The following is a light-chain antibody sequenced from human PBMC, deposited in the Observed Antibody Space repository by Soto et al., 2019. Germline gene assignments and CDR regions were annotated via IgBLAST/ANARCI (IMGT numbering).Light chain of an antibody. CDR1: SSDVGSYNL. J-gene: IGLJ3*02. Sequence: QSALTQPAFVSGSPGQSITISCTGTSSDVGSYNLVSWYQHHPGKAPKLMIYEGSKRPSGVSNRFSGSKSGNTASLTISGLQAEDEADYYCCSYAGNNTVVFGGGTKLTVL. V-gene: IGLV2-23*01. CDR3: CSYAGNNTVV. CDR2: EGS.